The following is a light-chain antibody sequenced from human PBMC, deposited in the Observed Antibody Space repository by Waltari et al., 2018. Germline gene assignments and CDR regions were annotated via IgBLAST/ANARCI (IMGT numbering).Light chain of an antibody. CDR3: CTYAGSSSVV. CDR2: EGS. V-gene: IGLV2-23*01. Sequence: QSALPQPASVSGSPGQSITISCTGTSSDVGSYNLVSWYQQHPGKAPKLMIYEGSKRPSGFSNRFSGSKAANTASLTSSGLQAEDEADYYCCTYAGSSSVVFGGGTKLTVL. J-gene: IGLJ2*01. CDR1: SSDVGSYNL.